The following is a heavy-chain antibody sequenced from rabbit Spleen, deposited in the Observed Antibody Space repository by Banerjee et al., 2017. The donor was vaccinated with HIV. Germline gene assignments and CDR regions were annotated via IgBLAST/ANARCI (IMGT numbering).Heavy chain of an antibody. J-gene: IGHJ6*01. V-gene: IGHV1S40*01. D-gene: IGHD8-1*01. CDR3: ARDTGSSFSSYGMDL. Sequence: QSLEESGGGLVQPGGSLKLSCKASGFDFSRYYMNWVRQAPGKGLEWISCIAGSSSGFTYSATWAKGRFTCSKTSSTTVTLQMTSLTVADTATYFCARDTGSSFSSYGMDLWGPGTLVTVS. CDR2: IAGSSSGFT. CDR1: GFDFSRYY.